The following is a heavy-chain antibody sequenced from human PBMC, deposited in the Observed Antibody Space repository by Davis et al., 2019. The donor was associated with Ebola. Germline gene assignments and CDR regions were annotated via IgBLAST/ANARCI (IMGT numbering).Heavy chain of an antibody. D-gene: IGHD6-13*01. CDR1: GFTLSSYS. Sequence: GGSLRLSCAASGFTLSSYSMNWVRLAPGKGLEWVSYISSSGSTIYYADSVKGRFTISRDNAKNSLYLQMNSLRDEDTAVYYCAREATAGSGPGWFDPWGQGTLVTVSS. J-gene: IGHJ5*02. CDR2: ISSSGSTI. V-gene: IGHV3-48*02. CDR3: AREATAGSGPGWFDP.